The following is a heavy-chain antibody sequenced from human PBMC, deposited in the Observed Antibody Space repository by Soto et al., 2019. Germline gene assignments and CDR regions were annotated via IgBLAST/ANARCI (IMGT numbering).Heavy chain of an antibody. D-gene: IGHD5-18*01. J-gene: IGHJ6*02. V-gene: IGHV3-73*01. CDR2: IRSKANSYAT. CDR1: GFTFSGSA. Sequence: GGSLRLSCAASGFTFSGSAMHWVRQASGKGLEWVGRIRSKANSYATAYAASVKGRFTISRDDSKKTANLQMNSLKTEDTAVYYCTRLDTNHYYYGMDVWGQGTTVTVSS. CDR3: TRLDTNHYYYGMDV.